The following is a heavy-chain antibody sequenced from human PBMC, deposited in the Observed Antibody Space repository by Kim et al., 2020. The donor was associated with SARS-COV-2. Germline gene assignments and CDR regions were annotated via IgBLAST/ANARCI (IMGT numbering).Heavy chain of an antibody. J-gene: IGHJ6*02. Sequence: ASVKVSCKASGYTFTSYYMHWVRQAPGQGLEWMGIINPSGGSTSYAQKFQGRVTMTRDTSTSTVYMELSSLRSEDTAVYYCASRVWGYANYDYYGMDVWGQGTTVTVSS. V-gene: IGHV1-46*01. D-gene: IGHD3-16*01. CDR3: ASRVWGYANYDYYGMDV. CDR1: GYTFTSYY. CDR2: INPSGGST.